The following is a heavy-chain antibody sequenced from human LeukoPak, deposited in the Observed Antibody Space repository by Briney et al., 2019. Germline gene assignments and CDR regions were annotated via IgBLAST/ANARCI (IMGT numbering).Heavy chain of an antibody. CDR1: GYTFTSYG. Sequence: ASVKVSCKASGYTFTSYGISWVRQAPGQGLEWMGWISAYSGNTNYAQKLQGRVTMTTDTSTSTAYMELRSLRSDDTAVYYCARTIAPYYYDSSGLNPPFDPWGQGTLVTVSS. D-gene: IGHD3-22*01. V-gene: IGHV1-18*01. J-gene: IGHJ5*02. CDR2: ISAYSGNT. CDR3: ARTIAPYYYDSSGLNPPFDP.